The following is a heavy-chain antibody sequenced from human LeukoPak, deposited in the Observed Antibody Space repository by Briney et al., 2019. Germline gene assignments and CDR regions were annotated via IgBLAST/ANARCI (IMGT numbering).Heavy chain of an antibody. J-gene: IGHJ3*02. CDR3: ARSTASVYDAFDI. CDR1: GGSISTYY. D-gene: IGHD5-18*01. CDR2: MYYSGSP. Sequence: SETLSLTCTVSGGSISTYYWSWFRQPPGKGLEWIGHMYYSGSPNYDPSLKSRVTISVDTSKNQYSLKLTSVTAADTAVYYCARSTASVYDAFDIWGQGTKVTVSS. V-gene: IGHV4-59*08.